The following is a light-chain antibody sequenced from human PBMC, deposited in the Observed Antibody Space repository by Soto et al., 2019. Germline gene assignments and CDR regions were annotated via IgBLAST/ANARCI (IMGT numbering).Light chain of an antibody. J-gene: IGLJ1*01. CDR2: GNS. CDR1: SSNIGAGYD. CDR3: SSHTSSSTYV. Sequence: QSALTQPPSVSGAPGQRVTISCTGSSSNIGAGYDVHWYQQLPGTAPKLLIYGNSNRPSGVPDRFSGSKSGTSASLAITGLQAEDEADYYCSSHTSSSTYVFGTGTKVTVL. V-gene: IGLV1-40*01.